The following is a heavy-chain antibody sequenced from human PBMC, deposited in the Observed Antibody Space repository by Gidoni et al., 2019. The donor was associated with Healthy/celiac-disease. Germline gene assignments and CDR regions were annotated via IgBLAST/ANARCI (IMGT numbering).Heavy chain of an antibody. CDR2: ISYDGSNK. Sequence: QVQLVESGCCVVQPGRSPRLPCAASGFTCRSYGMHWVRQAPGKGLEWVEVISYDGSNKYYADSVKGRFTISRDNSKNTLYLQMNSLRAEDTAVYYCAKDTWLQREACDYWGQGTLVTVSS. CDR3: AKDTWLQREACDY. V-gene: IGHV3-30*18. D-gene: IGHD1-1*01. J-gene: IGHJ4*02. CDR1: GFTCRSYG.